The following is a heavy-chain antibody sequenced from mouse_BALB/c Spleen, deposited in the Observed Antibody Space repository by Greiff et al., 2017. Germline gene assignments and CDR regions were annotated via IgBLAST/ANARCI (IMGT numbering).Heavy chain of an antibody. D-gene: IGHD2-4*01. CDR2: ISYSGST. CDR1: GYSITSDYA. CDR3: ARSDYDYWFAY. J-gene: IGHJ3*01. V-gene: IGHV3-2*02. Sequence: EVQLQQSGPGLVKPSQSLSLTCTVTGYSITSDYAWNWIRQFPGNKLEWMGYISYSGSTSYNPSLKSRISITRDTSKNQFFLQLNSVTTEDTATYYCARSDYDYWFAYWGQGTLVTVSA.